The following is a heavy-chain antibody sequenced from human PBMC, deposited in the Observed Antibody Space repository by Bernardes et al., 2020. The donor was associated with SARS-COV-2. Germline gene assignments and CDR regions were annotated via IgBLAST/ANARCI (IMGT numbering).Heavy chain of an antibody. D-gene: IGHD3-22*01. Sequence: GGSLRLSCAASGFTFSSYAMNWVRQAPGRGLAWVSTIVNTGGNPYYADSVRGRFTVSRDNSKNTLYLQMNSLTAGDTAVYYCAKGNVGYFDGAGYSDVWGQGTTVTVTS. CDR2: IVNTGGNP. CDR3: AKGNVGYFDGAGYSDV. J-gene: IGHJ6*02. V-gene: IGHV3-23*01. CDR1: GFTFSSYA.